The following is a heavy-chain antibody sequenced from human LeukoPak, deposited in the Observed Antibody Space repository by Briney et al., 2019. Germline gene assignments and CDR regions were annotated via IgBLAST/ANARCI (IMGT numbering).Heavy chain of an antibody. D-gene: IGHD4-23*01. V-gene: IGHV3-66*01. CDR1: GFSVTTNY. Sequence: GRSLRLSCAASGFSVTTNYMTWVRQAPGKGLECVSVLYSGGSTYYPASVKGRFTISRDTSKNALYLEMNSLRAEDTAVYYCATARAAYGGTYYFDYWGQGTLVTVSS. CDR3: ATARAAYGGTYYFDY. J-gene: IGHJ4*02. CDR2: LYSGGST.